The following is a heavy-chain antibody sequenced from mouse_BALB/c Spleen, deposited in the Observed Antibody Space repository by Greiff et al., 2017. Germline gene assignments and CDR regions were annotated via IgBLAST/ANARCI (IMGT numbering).Heavy chain of an antibody. J-gene: IGHJ4*01. CDR2: IWAGGST. CDR3: ARDPYYYGSSLYYAMDY. CDR1: GFSLTSYG. Sequence: VHLVESGPGLVAPSQSLSITCTVSGFSLTSYGVHWVRQPPGKGLEWLGVIWAGGSTNYNSALMSRLSISKDNSKSQVFLKMNSLQTDDTAMYYCARDPYYYGSSLYYAMDYWGQGTSVTVSS. D-gene: IGHD1-1*01. V-gene: IGHV2-9*02.